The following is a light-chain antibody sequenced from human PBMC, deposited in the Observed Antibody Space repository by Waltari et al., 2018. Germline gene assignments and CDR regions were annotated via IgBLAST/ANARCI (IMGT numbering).Light chain of an antibody. J-gene: IGLJ1*01. Sequence: QSALTQPASVSGSPGQSIAISCPGTTSDVGCYDYVSWYQQHPGKAPKLMIYDVSNRPSGVSNRFSGSKSGNTASLTISGLQAEDEADYYCSSYTTSGTLFGTGTKVTVL. CDR1: TSDVGCYDY. CDR3: SSYTTSGTL. V-gene: IGLV2-14*03. CDR2: DVS.